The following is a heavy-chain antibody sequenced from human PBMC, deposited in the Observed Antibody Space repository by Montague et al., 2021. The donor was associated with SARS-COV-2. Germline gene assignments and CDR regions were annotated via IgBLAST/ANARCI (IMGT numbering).Heavy chain of an antibody. CDR3: ARSVQFAYGLDD. Sequence: SETLSLTCTVSSASISTSYWRWIRYPPGKALDWIGFISLTESTNYNPSLESRVSISIDTSKRQFSLRVRSVTAADTAVYYCARSVQFAYGLDDWGQGTTVTISS. CDR1: SASISTSY. J-gene: IGHJ6*02. V-gene: IGHV4-59*08. CDR2: ISLTEST. D-gene: IGHD3-16*01.